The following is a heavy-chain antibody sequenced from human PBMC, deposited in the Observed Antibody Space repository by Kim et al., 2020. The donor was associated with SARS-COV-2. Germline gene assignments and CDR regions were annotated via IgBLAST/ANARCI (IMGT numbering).Heavy chain of an antibody. D-gene: IGHD6-6*01. CDR3: AREQQLVQSRWHDAFDI. CDR1: GGSISSYY. V-gene: IGHV4-59*01. CDR2: IYYSGST. Sequence: SETLSLTCTVSGGSISSYYWSWIRQPPGKGLEWIGYIYYSGSTNYNPSLKSRVTISVDTSKNQFSLKLSSVTAADTAVYYCAREQQLVQSRWHDAFDIWGQGTMVTVSS. J-gene: IGHJ3*02.